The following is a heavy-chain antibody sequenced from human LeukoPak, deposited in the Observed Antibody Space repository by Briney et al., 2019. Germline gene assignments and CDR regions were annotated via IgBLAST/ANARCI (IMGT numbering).Heavy chain of an antibody. CDR3: AKAHSGGSGWFIFDY. D-gene: IGHD6-19*01. Sequence: GGSLRLSCAASGFTFSSYGMHWVRRAPGKGLEWVAIILHDGRYEFHADSVKGRFTISRDNSKDTLYLQMNSLRAEDTAVYYCAKAHSGGSGWFIFDYWGQGTLVTVSS. CDR1: GFTFSSYG. CDR2: ILHDGRYE. V-gene: IGHV3-30*02. J-gene: IGHJ4*02.